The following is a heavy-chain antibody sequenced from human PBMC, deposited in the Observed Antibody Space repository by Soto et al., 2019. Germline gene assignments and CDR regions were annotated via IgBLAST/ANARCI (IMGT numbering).Heavy chain of an antibody. V-gene: IGHV4-59*01. CDR2: IYYSGST. J-gene: IGHJ5*02. CDR1: GGSISSYY. D-gene: IGHD6-13*01. CDR3: ARVEGHSSSWYVDWFDP. Sequence: SETLSLTCTVSGGSISSYYWSWIRQPPGKGLEWIGYIYYSGSTNYNPSLKSRVTISVDTSKNQFSLKLSSVTAADTAAYYCARVEGHSSSWYVDWFDPWGQGTLVTVSS.